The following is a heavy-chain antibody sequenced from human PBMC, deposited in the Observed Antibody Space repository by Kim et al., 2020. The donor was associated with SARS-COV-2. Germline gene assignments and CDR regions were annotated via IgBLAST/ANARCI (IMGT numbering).Heavy chain of an antibody. CDR1: GFTFSSYW. J-gene: IGHJ6*02. D-gene: IGHD3-9*01. Sequence: GGSLRLSCAASGFTFSSYWMSWVRQAPGKGLEWVANIKQDGSEKYYVDSVKGRFTISRDNAKNSLYLQMNSLRAEDTAVYYCARVHILTGYYIYYYYGMDVWGQGTTVTVSS. CDR2: IKQDGSEK. V-gene: IGHV3-7*03. CDR3: ARVHILTGYYIYYYYGMDV.